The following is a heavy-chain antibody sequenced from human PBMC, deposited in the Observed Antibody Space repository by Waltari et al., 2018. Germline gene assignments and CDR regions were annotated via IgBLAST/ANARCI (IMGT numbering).Heavy chain of an antibody. Sequence: QVQLVQSGAEVKKPGSSVKVSCKASGGTFSSYAISWVRQAPGQGLEWMGRIIPILGIANYAQKFQGRVTITADKSTSTAYMELSSLRSEDTAVYYCARWGYCSSTSCSPDYYYYYGMDVWGQGTTVTVSS. CDR3: ARWGYCSSTSCSPDYYYYYGMDV. CDR1: GGTFSSYA. J-gene: IGHJ6*02. V-gene: IGHV1-69*04. D-gene: IGHD2-2*01. CDR2: IIPILGIA.